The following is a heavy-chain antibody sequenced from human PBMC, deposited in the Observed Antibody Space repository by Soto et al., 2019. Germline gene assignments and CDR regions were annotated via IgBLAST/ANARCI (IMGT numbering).Heavy chain of an antibody. CDR2: IYYSGST. CDR3: GRRYGASLDY. Sequence: TSETLWLTCTVSGGSISSYYWSWIRQPPGKGRWWIGYIYYSGSTNYNRSLKSRVTMSVDTSENQVSLQLSSVTAADTCVYYCGRRYGASLDYWGQGTLVTVSS. J-gene: IGHJ4*02. CDR1: GGSISSYY. V-gene: IGHV4-59*01. D-gene: IGHD4-17*01.